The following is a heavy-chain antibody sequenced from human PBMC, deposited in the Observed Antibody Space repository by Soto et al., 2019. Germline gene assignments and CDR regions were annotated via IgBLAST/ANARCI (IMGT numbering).Heavy chain of an antibody. J-gene: IGHJ6*02. CDR3: ARDRGGSTYYCGMDV. V-gene: IGHV3-66*01. CDR2: IYSGGST. D-gene: IGHD3-10*01. Sequence: EVQLVESGGGLVQPGGSLRLSCAASGFTVSSNYMSWVRQAPGKGLEWVSVIYSGGSTYYADSVKGRFTISRDNSKNTLYLQMNSLRAEDTAVYYCARDRGGSTYYCGMDVWGQGTTVTVSS. CDR1: GFTVSSNY.